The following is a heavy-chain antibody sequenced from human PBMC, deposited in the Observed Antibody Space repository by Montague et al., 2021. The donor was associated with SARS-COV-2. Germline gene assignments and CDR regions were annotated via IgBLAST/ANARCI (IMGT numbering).Heavy chain of an antibody. V-gene: IGHV4-39*01. J-gene: IGHJ3*01. CDR3: WMGGGSGVFDL. D-gene: IGHD3-3*01. CDR1: GGSISSCCYS. CDR2: FNYSRNX. Sequence: SETLSLTCTVSGGSISSCCYSWVRIRPRPGLELEWYGSFNYSRNXYSYLTRKIRVTIFVDTTKNQLSLKPSSVTAADTAVYYCWMGGGSGVFDLWGQGTMVTVSS.